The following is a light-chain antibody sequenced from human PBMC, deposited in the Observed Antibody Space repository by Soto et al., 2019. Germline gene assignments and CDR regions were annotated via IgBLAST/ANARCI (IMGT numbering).Light chain of an antibody. J-gene: IGKJ5*01. CDR3: QQSSSTPFLGT. V-gene: IGKV1-39*01. Sequence: DIQMTQSPSSLSASVGDRVTITCRASQSISNYLNWYQQKPGKAPKLLIYGASSLQSGVPSRLSCSGSETDFTLTITSLQPEDFATYYCQQSSSTPFLGTFGQGTRLEIK. CDR1: QSISNY. CDR2: GAS.